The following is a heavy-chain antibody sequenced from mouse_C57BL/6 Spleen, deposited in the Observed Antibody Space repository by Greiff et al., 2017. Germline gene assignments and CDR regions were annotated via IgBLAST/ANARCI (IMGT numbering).Heavy chain of an antibody. D-gene: IGHD2-3*01. V-gene: IGHV1-42*01. J-gene: IGHJ4*01. CDR2: INPSTGGT. CDR3: ARRYDGYYNYAMDY. Sequence: LVESGPELVKPGASVKISCKASGYSFTGYYMNWVKQSPEKSLEWIGEINPSTGGTTYNQKFKAKATLTVDKSSSTAYMQLKSLTSEDSAVYYCARRYDGYYNYAMDYWGQGTSVTVSS. CDR1: GYSFTGYY.